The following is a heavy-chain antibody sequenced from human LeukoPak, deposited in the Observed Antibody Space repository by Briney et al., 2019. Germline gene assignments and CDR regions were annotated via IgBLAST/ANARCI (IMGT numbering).Heavy chain of an antibody. CDR3: ARCLFLSGYFDAFDM. CDR1: GFTVSNMY. D-gene: IGHD3-22*01. J-gene: IGHJ3*02. V-gene: IGHV3-53*01. Sequence: GGSLRLSCAASGFTVSNMYMTWVRQAPGQGLEWVSLIYGDGRTSYAASMKGRCTISTDKSKTTLDLQVKSLRVEDTAVYYCARCLFLSGYFDAFDMWGQGTVVTVSS. CDR2: IYGDGRT.